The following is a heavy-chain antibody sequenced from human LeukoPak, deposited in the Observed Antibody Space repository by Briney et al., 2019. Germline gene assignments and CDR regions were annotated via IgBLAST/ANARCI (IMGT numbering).Heavy chain of an antibody. CDR1: GGSISSYY. CDR2: INHSGST. D-gene: IGHD3-3*01. V-gene: IGHV4-34*01. Sequence: PSETLSLTCTVSGGSISSYYWSWIRQPPGKGLEWIGEINHSGSTNYNPSLKSRVTISADTSKNQFSLKLSSVTAADTAVYYCARFSRFTGYNWFDPWGQGTLVTVSS. J-gene: IGHJ5*02. CDR3: ARFSRFTGYNWFDP.